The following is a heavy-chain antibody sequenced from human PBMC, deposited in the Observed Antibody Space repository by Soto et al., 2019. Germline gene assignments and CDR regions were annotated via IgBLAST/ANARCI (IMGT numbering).Heavy chain of an antibody. J-gene: IGHJ4*02. CDR1: GDSISSSGYY. V-gene: IGHV4-39*01. D-gene: IGHD3-10*01. Sequence: SETLSLACTVSGDSISSSGYYWGWIRQPPGKGLEWIGSIYYSGTTYYSPSLESRVAISVDTSRNQFSLKLSSVTAADTALYYCARAGKFETQRPYYFDYWGQGALVTVSS. CDR2: IYYSGTT. CDR3: ARAGKFETQRPYYFDY.